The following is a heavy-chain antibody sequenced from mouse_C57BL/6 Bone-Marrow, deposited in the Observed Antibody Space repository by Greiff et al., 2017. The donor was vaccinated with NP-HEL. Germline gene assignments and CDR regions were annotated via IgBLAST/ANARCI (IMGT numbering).Heavy chain of an antibody. CDR2: IYPGDGDT. V-gene: IGHV1-82*01. J-gene: IGHJ3*01. Sequence: VQLQQSGPELVKPGASVKISCKASGYAFSSSWMNWVKQRPGKGLEWIGRIYPGDGDTNYNGKFKGKATLTADKSSSTAYMQLSSLTSEDSAVYFCAREGQLRLRLAYWGQGTLVTVSA. CDR3: AREGQLRLRLAY. D-gene: IGHD3-2*02. CDR1: GYAFSSSW.